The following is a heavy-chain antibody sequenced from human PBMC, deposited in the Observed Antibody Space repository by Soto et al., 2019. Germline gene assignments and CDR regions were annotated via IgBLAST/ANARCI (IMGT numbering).Heavy chain of an antibody. J-gene: IGHJ4*02. Sequence: EVQWLESGGGLVQPGGSLRLSCAASGFTFSSYAMNWVRQAPGKGLEWVSVISGSDGSTYYADSVKGRFTISRDNSKNTLKLQMNSLRAEDTAVYYCARRSSSWYFDYWGQGTLGTVSS. CDR2: ISGSDGST. CDR1: GFTFSSYA. D-gene: IGHD6-13*01. CDR3: ARRSSSWYFDY. V-gene: IGHV3-23*01.